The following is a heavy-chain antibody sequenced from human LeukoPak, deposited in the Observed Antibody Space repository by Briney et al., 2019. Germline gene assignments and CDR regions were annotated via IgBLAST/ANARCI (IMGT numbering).Heavy chain of an antibody. CDR1: GFSLSTSGMR. CDR3: ARTAYSSGWACFDY. D-gene: IGHD6-19*01. J-gene: IGHJ4*02. CDR2: IDWDDDK. Sequence: SGPTLVNPTQTLTLTCTFSGFSLSTSGMRVSWIRQPPGKALEWLARIDWDDDKFYSTSLKTRLTIFKDTSKNQVVLTMTNMDPVDTATYYCARTAYSSGWACFDYWGQGTLVTVSS. V-gene: IGHV2-70*04.